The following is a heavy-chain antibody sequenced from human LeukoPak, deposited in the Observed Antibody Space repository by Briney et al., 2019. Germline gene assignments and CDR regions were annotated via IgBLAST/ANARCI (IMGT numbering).Heavy chain of an antibody. CDR3: AKDLLLWFGELLPELDY. Sequence: GGSLSLSCAAPGFTFRAYAMGWVRQAQGKGLKWVSPFSGSGGSTYYADSVKGRFTISRDNSKNTLYLQMNSLRAEDTAVYYCAKDLLLWFGELLPELDYWGQGTLVTVSS. CDR2: FSGSGGST. J-gene: IGHJ4*02. CDR1: GFTFRAYA. D-gene: IGHD3-10*01. V-gene: IGHV3-23*01.